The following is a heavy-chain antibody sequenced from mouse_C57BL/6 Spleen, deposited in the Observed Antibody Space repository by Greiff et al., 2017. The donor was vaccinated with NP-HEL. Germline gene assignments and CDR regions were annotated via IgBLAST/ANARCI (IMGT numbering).Heavy chain of an antibody. Sequence: EVQLVESGPGLAKPSQTLSLTCSVTGYSITSDYWNWIRKFPGNKLEYMGYISYSGSTYYNPSLKSRISITRDTSKNQYYLQLNSVTTEDTATYYCARYLYYGSSSHWYFDVWGTGTTVTVSS. V-gene: IGHV3-8*01. J-gene: IGHJ1*03. CDR3: ARYLYYGSSSHWYFDV. CDR2: ISYSGST. D-gene: IGHD1-1*01. CDR1: GYSITSDY.